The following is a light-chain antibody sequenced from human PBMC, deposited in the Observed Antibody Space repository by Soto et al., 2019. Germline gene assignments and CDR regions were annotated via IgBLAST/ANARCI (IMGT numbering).Light chain of an antibody. CDR3: QQYVSYPRT. CDR2: AAS. V-gene: IGKV1D-16*01. J-gene: IGKJ1*01. Sequence: DIEMTQSPSSLFASVGDRVTITCRASHNVDNWVAWYQQKPEKAPKSLIYAASSLHSGVPLRFSGSGSGALFTHTHSNLQPEDFATYYCQQYVSYPRTFGQGTKVEIK. CDR1: HNVDNW.